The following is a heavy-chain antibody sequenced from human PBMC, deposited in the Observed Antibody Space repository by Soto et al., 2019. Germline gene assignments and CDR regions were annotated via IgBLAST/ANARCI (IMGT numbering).Heavy chain of an antibody. CDR2: VGASATSR. J-gene: IGHJ4*02. Sequence: EVQLVESGGGLVQPGGSLRLSCAASGFIFSNYGMHWVRQAPGTGLEWISYVGASATSRYYAASVTGRFTISRDNAKNSLYLQMPILRDDDTAVYYCAGALLLGGSSGWGFNYWGQGSLVTVSS. V-gene: IGHV3-48*02. CDR1: GFIFSNYG. D-gene: IGHD3-22*01. CDR3: AGALLLGGSSGWGFNY.